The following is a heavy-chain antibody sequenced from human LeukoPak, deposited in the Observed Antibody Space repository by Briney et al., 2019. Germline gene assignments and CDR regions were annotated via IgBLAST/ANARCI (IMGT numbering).Heavy chain of an antibody. CDR1: GFTVSSNY. V-gene: IGHV3-53*01. Sequence: GGSLRLSCAASGFTVSSNYMNWVRQAPGKGLEWVSVIYGGGNIYYADSVKGRFTISRDNSKNTLYLQMNSLRAEDTAVYYCARGAGYNYPYYFDYWGQGTLVTVPS. CDR2: IYGGGNI. CDR3: ARGAGYNYPYYFDY. J-gene: IGHJ4*02. D-gene: IGHD5-24*01.